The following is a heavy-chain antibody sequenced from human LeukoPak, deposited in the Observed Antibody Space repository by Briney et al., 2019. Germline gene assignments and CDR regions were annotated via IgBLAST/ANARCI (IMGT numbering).Heavy chain of an antibody. CDR1: GFTFDDYA. CDR3: AKDTSSSWYAAYFDY. J-gene: IGHJ4*02. Sequence: SLRLSCAASGFTFDDYAMHWVRQAPGKGLEWVSGISWNSGSIGYADSVKGRFTISRDNAKNSLYLQMNSLRAEDMALYYCAKDTSSSWYAAYFDYWGQGTLVTVSS. CDR2: ISWNSGSI. D-gene: IGHD6-13*01. V-gene: IGHV3-9*03.